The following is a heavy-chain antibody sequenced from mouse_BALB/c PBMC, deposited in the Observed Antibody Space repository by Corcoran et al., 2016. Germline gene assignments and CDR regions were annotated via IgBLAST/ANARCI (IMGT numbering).Heavy chain of an antibody. CDR3: ARGDGYLMDY. Sequence: QIQLVQSGPELKKPGETVKISCKASGYTFTNYGMNWVKQAPGKGLKWMGWINTYTGEPTYADDFKGRVAFSLETSASTAYLQINNLKNEDMATYFCARGDGYLMDYWGQGTAVTVSS. J-gene: IGHJ4*01. V-gene: IGHV9-1*02. CDR1: GYTFTNYG. CDR2: INTYTGEP. D-gene: IGHD2-3*01.